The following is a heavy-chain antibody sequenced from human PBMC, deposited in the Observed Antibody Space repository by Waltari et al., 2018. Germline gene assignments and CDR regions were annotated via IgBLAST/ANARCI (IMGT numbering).Heavy chain of an antibody. CDR2: SIPIFGTA. Sequence: QVQLVQSGAEVKKPGSSVKVSCKASGGTFSSYAISWVRQAPGQGLEWMGGSIPIFGTANYAQKCQGRVTITADESTSTAYMELSSLRSDDTAVYYCARGVGGYSGYDGDYWGQGTLVTVSS. D-gene: IGHD5-12*01. CDR3: ARGVGGYSGYDGDY. V-gene: IGHV1-69*13. CDR1: GGTFSSYA. J-gene: IGHJ4*02.